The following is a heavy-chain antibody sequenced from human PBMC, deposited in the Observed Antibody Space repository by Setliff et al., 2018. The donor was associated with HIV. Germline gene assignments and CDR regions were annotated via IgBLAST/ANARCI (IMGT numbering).Heavy chain of an antibody. CDR3: ATWGRNNWNYFSY. J-gene: IGHJ4*02. CDR2: IYYSGST. V-gene: IGHV4-39*07. CDR1: GGSISSHY. D-gene: IGHD1-20*01. Sequence: SETLSLTCTVSGGSISSHYWGWIRQPPGKGLEWIGNIYYSGSTYYNPSLKSRVTISVDTSKNHFSLKLSSVTAADTAVYYCATWGRNNWNYFSYWGQGTLVTVSS.